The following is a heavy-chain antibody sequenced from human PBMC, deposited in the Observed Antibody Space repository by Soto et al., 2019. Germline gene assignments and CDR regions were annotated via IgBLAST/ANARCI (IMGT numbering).Heavy chain of an antibody. V-gene: IGHV4-34*01. D-gene: IGHD3-22*01. CDR3: AGQSYESRGYYYAY. CDR1: GGSFSGYY. CDR2: INHSGST. Sequence: PSETLSLTCAVYGGSFSGYYWSWIRQPPGKGLEWIGEINHSGSTNYNPSLKSRVTISVDTSKSQFSLKLSSVTAADTAVYYCAGQSYESRGYYYAYWGQGTLVTVSS. J-gene: IGHJ4*02.